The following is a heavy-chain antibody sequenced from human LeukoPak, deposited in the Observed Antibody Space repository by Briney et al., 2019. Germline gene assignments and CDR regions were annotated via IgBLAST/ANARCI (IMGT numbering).Heavy chain of an antibody. J-gene: IGHJ4*02. V-gene: IGHV3-23*01. Sequence: GGSLRLSCAASGFSISSYAMSWARQAPGEGLEWVSTISGSGGSTYYADSVKGRFTISRDISKNTLYLQVNSLRAEDTAVYYCARDRGGPIEAAGTNFDSWGQGTLVTVSS. CDR1: GFSISSYA. D-gene: IGHD6-13*01. CDR2: ISGSGGST. CDR3: ARDRGGPIEAAGTNFDS.